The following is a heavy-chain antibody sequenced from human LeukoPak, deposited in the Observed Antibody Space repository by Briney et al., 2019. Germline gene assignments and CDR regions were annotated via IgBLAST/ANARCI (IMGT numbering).Heavy chain of an antibody. D-gene: IGHD1-26*01. CDR3: ARNGIMGAGYYFDY. CDR2: ISSSSSYI. V-gene: IGHV3-21*01. Sequence: AGGSLRLSCAASGFTFSTYTMNWVRQAPGKGLEWVSSISSSSSYIYYADSVKGRFTISRDNAKNSLYLQMNSLRAEDTAVYYSARNGIMGAGYYFDYWGQGTLVTVSS. CDR1: GFTFSTYT. J-gene: IGHJ4*02.